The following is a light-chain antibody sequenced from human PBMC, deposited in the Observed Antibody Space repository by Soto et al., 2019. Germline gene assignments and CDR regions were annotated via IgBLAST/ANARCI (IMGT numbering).Light chain of an antibody. V-gene: IGLV2-8*01. CDR1: SNDIGAYNY. Sequence: QSVLTQPPSASWSPGQSVTISCTGTSNDIGAYNYVSWYQHHPGKVPKLLIYEVFRRPSGVPDRFSASKSGNTASLTVSGLQPEDEADYYCLSYVGRETGVFGSGTKVTVL. CDR2: EVF. CDR3: LSYVGRETGV. J-gene: IGLJ1*01.